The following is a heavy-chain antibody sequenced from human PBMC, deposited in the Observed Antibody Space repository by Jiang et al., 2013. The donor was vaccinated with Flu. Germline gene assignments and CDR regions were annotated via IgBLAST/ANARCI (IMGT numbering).Heavy chain of an antibody. Sequence: QTLSLTCIISGDSVSSNNAAWNWIRQSPSRGLEWLGRTYYRSKWYNDYAVSVKSRITINPDTSKNQFSLQLNSVTPEDTAVYYCATLAPGATESDSWGQGTLVTVSS. V-gene: IGHV6-1*01. D-gene: IGHD1-1*01. CDR3: ATLAPGATESDS. J-gene: IGHJ4*02. CDR2: TYYRSKWYN. CDR1: GDSVSSNNAA.